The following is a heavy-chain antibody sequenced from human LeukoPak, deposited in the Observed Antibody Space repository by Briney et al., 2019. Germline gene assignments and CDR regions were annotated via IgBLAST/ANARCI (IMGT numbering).Heavy chain of an antibody. CDR3: AGAYYGYCSSTSCYTH. Sequence: SETLSLTCAVPGYSISSGYYWGWIRQPPGKGLEWIGSIYHSGSTYYNPSLKSRVTISVDTSKNQFSLKLSSVTAADTAVYYCAGAYYGYCSSTSCYTHWGQGTLVTVSS. J-gene: IGHJ4*02. CDR1: GYSISSGYY. CDR2: IYHSGST. V-gene: IGHV4-38-2*01. D-gene: IGHD2-2*02.